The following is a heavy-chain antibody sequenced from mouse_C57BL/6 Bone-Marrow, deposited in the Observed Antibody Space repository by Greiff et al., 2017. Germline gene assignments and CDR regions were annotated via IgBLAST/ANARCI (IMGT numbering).Heavy chain of an antibody. CDR3: ARMRIYYDYA. D-gene: IGHD2-4*01. V-gene: IGHV1-19*01. CDR2: INPYNGGT. J-gene: IGHJ3*01. Sequence: VQLQQSGPVLVKPGASVKMSCKASGYTFTDYYMNWVKQGHGKSLEWIGVINPYNGGTSYNQKFKGKATLTVDKSSSTAYMELNSLTSEDSAVYYCARMRIYYDYAWGQGTLVTVSA. CDR1: GYTFTDYY.